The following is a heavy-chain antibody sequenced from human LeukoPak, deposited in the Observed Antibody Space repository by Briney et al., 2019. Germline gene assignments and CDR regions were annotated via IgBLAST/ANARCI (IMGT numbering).Heavy chain of an antibody. Sequence: PGGSLRLSCAASGFTFSSSAMSWVRQAPGKGLEWVSNISGSGSGGSTYYADSVKGRFTISRDNAKNSLYLQMNSLRAEDTAVYYCARDYSSSSTDFDYWGQGTLVTVSS. D-gene: IGHD6-6*01. CDR3: ARDYSSSSTDFDY. J-gene: IGHJ4*02. CDR2: ISGSGSGGST. V-gene: IGHV3-21*01. CDR1: GFTFSSSA.